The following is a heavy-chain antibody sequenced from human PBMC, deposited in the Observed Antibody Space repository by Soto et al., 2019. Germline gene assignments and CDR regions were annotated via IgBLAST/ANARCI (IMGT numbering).Heavy chain of an antibody. D-gene: IGHD6-19*01. CDR1: GFTFSSYD. V-gene: IGHV3-30*18. CDR2: ISYDESNK. CDR3: ANDRGDLSGWAFDY. Sequence: QVQLVESGGGVVQPGRSLRLSCSASGFTFSSYDMHWVRQAPGKGLEWVALISYDESNKYYADSVKGRFTISRDSSKNTLYLQMNSLRAEDTAVYYCANDRGDLSGWAFDYWGQGTLVTVSS. J-gene: IGHJ4*02.